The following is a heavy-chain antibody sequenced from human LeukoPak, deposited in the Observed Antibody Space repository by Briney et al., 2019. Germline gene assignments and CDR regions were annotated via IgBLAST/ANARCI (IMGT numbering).Heavy chain of an antibody. V-gene: IGHV5-51*01. J-gene: IGHJ3*02. CDR2: IYPGDSDT. D-gene: IGHD4-17*01. CDR1: GYTFSTYW. CDR3: ATPRNTVTTGGGDAFDI. Sequence: GESLKISCKGSGYTFSTYWIGWVRQMPGKGLEWMGIIYPGDSDTRYSPSFQGQVTISADKSISTAYLQWSSLKASDTAMYYCATPRNTVTTGGGDAFDIWGQGTMVTVSS.